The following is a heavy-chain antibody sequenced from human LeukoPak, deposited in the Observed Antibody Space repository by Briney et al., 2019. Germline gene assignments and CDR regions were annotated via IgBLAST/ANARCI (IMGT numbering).Heavy chain of an antibody. D-gene: IGHD6-13*01. Sequence: GGSLRLSCAASGFTFSSYSMNWVRQAPGKGLEWVSSISSSSSYIYYADSVKGRFTISRDNAKNSLYLQMNSLRAEDTAVYYCARAGGDSSSWYVFSYWGQGTLVTVSS. CDR3: ARAGGDSSSWYVFSY. V-gene: IGHV3-21*01. J-gene: IGHJ4*02. CDR2: ISSSSSYI. CDR1: GFTFSSYS.